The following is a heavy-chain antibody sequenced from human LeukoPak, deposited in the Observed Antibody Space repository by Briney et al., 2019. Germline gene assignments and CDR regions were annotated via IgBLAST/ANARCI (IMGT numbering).Heavy chain of an antibody. J-gene: IGHJ4*02. CDR2: ISWNSGSI. V-gene: IGHV3-9*01. Sequence: GGSLRLSCAASGFTFSSYGMHWVRQAPGKGLEWVSGISWNSGSIGYADSVKGRFTISRDNAKNSLYLQMNSLRAEDTALYYCAKGSSWYYFDYWGQGTLVTVSS. CDR3: AKGSSWYYFDY. CDR1: GFTFSSYG. D-gene: IGHD6-13*01.